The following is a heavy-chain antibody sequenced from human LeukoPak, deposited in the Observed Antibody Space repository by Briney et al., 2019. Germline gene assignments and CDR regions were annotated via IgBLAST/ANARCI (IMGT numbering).Heavy chain of an antibody. Sequence: KSSETLSLTRTVSGGSISSNYWSWIRQPAGKGLEWIGRIYTSENTNYNPSLKRRVTMSVDTSKNQFSLKLSSVTAADTAVYYCARARIAVAADGGYNWFDPWGQGTLVTVSS. CDR1: GGSISSNY. J-gene: IGHJ5*02. D-gene: IGHD6-19*01. CDR3: ARARIAVAADGGYNWFDP. CDR2: IYTSENT. V-gene: IGHV4-4*07.